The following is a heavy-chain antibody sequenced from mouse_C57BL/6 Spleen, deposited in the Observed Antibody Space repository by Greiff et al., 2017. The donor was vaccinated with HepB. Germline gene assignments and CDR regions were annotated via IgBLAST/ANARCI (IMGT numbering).Heavy chain of an antibody. Sequence: QVQLKQSGPELVKPGASVKISCKASGYAFSSSWMNWVKQRPGKGLEWIGRIYPGDGDTNYNGKFKGKATLTADKSSSTAYMQLSSLTSEDSAVYFCARGPDSLLVAYWGQGTLVTVSA. J-gene: IGHJ3*01. CDR3: ARGPDSLLVAY. CDR2: IYPGDGDT. V-gene: IGHV1-82*01. CDR1: GYAFSSSW. D-gene: IGHD3-2*01.